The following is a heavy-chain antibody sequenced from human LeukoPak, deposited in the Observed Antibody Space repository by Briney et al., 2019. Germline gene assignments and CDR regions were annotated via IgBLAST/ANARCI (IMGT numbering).Heavy chain of an antibody. Sequence: GGSLRLSCAASGFTFSSYAMHWVRQAPGKGLEWVAVISYNGSNKYYADSVKGRFTISRDNSKNTLYLQMNSLRAEDTAVYYCAKVPGIAARTFFDYWGQGTLVTVSS. J-gene: IGHJ4*02. CDR2: ISYNGSNK. CDR3: AKVPGIAARTFFDY. CDR1: GFTFSSYA. V-gene: IGHV3-30-3*01. D-gene: IGHD6-6*01.